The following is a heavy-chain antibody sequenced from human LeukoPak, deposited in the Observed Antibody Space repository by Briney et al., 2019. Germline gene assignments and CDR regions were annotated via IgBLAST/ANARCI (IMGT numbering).Heavy chain of an antibody. CDR2: IHNSGST. CDR3: VRDWEGFNFDI. D-gene: IGHD1-26*01. Sequence: PSETLSLICTVSGGSVRSYYWSWIRQPSGEGLEWIANIHNSGSTNYNPSLKSRVTISVDTSKNHFSLKLSSVTAADTAVYYCVRDWEGFNFDIWGQGTMVTVSS. J-gene: IGHJ3*02. V-gene: IGHV4-59*02. CDR1: GGSVRSYY.